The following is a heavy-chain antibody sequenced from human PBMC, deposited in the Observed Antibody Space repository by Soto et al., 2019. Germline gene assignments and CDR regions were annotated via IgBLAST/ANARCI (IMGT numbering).Heavy chain of an antibody. CDR3: ARVSDSSGWYVYVY. CDR1: GFTFSDYY. CDR2: ISSSSSYT. J-gene: IGHJ4*02. Sequence: PGGSLRLSCAASGFTFSDYYMSWIRQAPGKGLEWVSYISSSSSYTNYADSVKGRFTISRDNAENSLYLQMNSLRAEDTAVYYCARVSDSSGWYVYVYWGQGTLVTVSS. V-gene: IGHV3-11*06. D-gene: IGHD6-19*01.